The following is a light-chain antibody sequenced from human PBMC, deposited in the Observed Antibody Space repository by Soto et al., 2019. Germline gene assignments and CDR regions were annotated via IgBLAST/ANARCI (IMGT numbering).Light chain of an antibody. V-gene: IGLV2-23*01. CDR3: CSYAGDNPLVV. J-gene: IGLJ2*01. Sequence: QSALSQPASVSGSPGQSITISCTATSSNVRSYNLVSWYQQFPGKAPKLIISEGTKRPSGVSDRFSGSKSGSAASLTISGLQAGDEADYYCCSYAGDNPLVVFGGGTKLTVL. CDR1: SSNVRSYNL. CDR2: EGT.